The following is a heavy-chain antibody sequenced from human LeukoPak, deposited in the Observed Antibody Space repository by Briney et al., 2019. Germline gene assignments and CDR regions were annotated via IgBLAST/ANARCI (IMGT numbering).Heavy chain of an antibody. J-gene: IGHJ6*02. CDR2: ISWNSGSI. V-gene: IGHV3-9*01. CDR1: GFTFDDYA. CDR3: AAPPDDCDYFYYYGMDV. Sequence: GGPLRLSCAASGFTFDDYAMHWVRQAPGKGLEWVSGISWNSGSIGYADSVKGRFTISRDNAKNSLYLQMNSLRAEDTAVYYCAAPPDDCDYFYYYGMDVWGQGTTVTVSS. D-gene: IGHD2-21*02.